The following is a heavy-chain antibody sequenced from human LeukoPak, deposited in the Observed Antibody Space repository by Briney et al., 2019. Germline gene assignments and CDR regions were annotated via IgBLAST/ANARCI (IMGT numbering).Heavy chain of an antibody. CDR1: GGTFISYA. CDR2: IIPILGIA. Sequence: ASVKVSCKASGGTFISYAIRWVRQAPGQGREGMGRIIPILGIANYAQKFQGRVTITADRSTSTAYMELSSLRSEDTAVYYCARGDIAAAGSFDPWGQGTLVTVSS. J-gene: IGHJ5*02. D-gene: IGHD6-13*01. CDR3: ARGDIAAAGSFDP. V-gene: IGHV1-69*04.